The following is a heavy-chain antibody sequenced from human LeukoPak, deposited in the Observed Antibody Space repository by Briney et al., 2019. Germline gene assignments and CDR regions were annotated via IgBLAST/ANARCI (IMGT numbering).Heavy chain of an antibody. Sequence: PGGSLRLSCAASGFTFSSYAMSWVRQAPGKGLEWVANIKQDGSEKYYVDSVKGRFTISRDNAKNSLYLQMNSLRAEDTAVYYCARDNWNSFDYWGQGTLVTVSS. D-gene: IGHD1-20*01. CDR3: ARDNWNSFDY. CDR2: IKQDGSEK. J-gene: IGHJ4*02. V-gene: IGHV3-7*01. CDR1: GFTFSSYA.